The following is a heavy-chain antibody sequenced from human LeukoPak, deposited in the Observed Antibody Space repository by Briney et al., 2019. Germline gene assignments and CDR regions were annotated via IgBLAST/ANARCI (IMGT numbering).Heavy chain of an antibody. J-gene: IGHJ4*02. D-gene: IGHD2-2*01. Sequence: GGSLRLSCSASGFTFSSYAMHWVRQAPGKGLEHVSSISNTGGTIYNADSLRGRFTISRDNSKNTLYLQMNSLRAEDTAVYYCARKYCSTTSCLFDNWGQGTLVTVSS. CDR2: ISNTGGTI. CDR1: GFTFSSYA. V-gene: IGHV3-64*04. CDR3: ARKYCSTTSCLFDN.